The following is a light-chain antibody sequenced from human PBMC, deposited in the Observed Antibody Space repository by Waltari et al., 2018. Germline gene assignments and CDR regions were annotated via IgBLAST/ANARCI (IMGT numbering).Light chain of an antibody. V-gene: IGKV2-40*01. J-gene: IGKJ4*01. Sequence: DIVMTQTPHSLAVTPGEPASISCKSSQSLLDSDDGNTYLEWYLQKPGQSPQLLIYTLSQLASGVPDRFSGSGSATDFTLKISRVEAEDVGVYYCMQCKELPLTFGGGTKVEIK. CDR2: TLS. CDR1: QSLLDSDDGNTY. CDR3: MQCKELPLT.